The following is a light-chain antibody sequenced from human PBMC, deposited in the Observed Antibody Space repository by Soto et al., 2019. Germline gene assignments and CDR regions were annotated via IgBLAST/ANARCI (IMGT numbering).Light chain of an antibody. Sequence: DIQMTQSPSTLSAFVGDRVTITCRASQSIPNWVAWYRQKPGKAPKLLIYDASNLESGVPSRFSGGGSGTDFTLTVSSLQPDDFATYYCQQYNNYSPTFGQGTKVEV. CDR3: QQYNNYSPT. V-gene: IGKV1-5*01. CDR1: QSIPNW. J-gene: IGKJ1*01. CDR2: DAS.